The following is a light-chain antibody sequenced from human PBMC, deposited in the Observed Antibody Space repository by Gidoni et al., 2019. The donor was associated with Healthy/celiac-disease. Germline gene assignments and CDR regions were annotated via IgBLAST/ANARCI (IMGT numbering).Light chain of an antibody. CDR1: QSVLYSSNNKNY. J-gene: IGKJ1*01. V-gene: IGKV4-1*01. Sequence: DIVMTQSPDSLAVSLGERATINCKSSQSVLYSSNNKNYSAWYQQKPGQPPKLLIYWASTRESGVPDRFSGSGSGTDFTLTISSLKAEDVTVYYCQQYYSTLRTFGQGTKVEIK. CDR3: QQYYSTLRT. CDR2: WAS.